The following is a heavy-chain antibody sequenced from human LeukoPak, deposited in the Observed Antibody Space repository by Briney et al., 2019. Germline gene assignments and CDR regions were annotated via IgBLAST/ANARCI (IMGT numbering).Heavy chain of an antibody. Sequence: PGRSLRLSCAASGFTLSSYGKHWVRQAPGKGLEWVAVISYDGSNKYYADSVKGRFTISRDNSKNTLYLQMNSLRAEDTAVYYCAKERTLGYCSGGSCQQPPDYWGQGTLVTVSS. D-gene: IGHD2-15*01. J-gene: IGHJ4*02. CDR2: ISYDGSNK. V-gene: IGHV3-30*18. CDR3: AKERTLGYCSGGSCQQPPDY. CDR1: GFTLSSYG.